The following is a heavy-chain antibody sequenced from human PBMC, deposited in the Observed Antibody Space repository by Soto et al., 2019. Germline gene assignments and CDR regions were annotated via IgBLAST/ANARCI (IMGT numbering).Heavy chain of an antibody. V-gene: IGHV2-26*03. CDR2: IFSDAER. CDR1: GFSLTNGRMG. J-gene: IGHJ6*02. D-gene: IGHD1-1*01. Sequence: QVTLKESGPVLVKPTETLTLTCTISGFSLTNGRMGVSWIRQSPGKALEWLAHIFSDAERSYSTSMQTRLTISTETSGTQVVLTMTHMDPVDTGPYYCARMNADTYSHDYAMDVWGQGTTVTVSS. CDR3: ARMNADTYSHDYAMDV.